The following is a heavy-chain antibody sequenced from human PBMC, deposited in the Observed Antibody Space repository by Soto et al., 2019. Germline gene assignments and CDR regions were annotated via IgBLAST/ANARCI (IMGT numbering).Heavy chain of an antibody. Sequence: GGSLRLSCAASGFTFSSYWMSWVRQAPGKGLEWVANIKQDGSEKYYVDSVKGRFTISRDNAKNSLYLQMNSLRAEDTAVYYCARGVTGPGSREQLPLLYWYYYYYYMDVWGKGTTVTVSS. D-gene: IGHD2-2*02. CDR1: GFTFSSYW. CDR2: IKQDGSEK. V-gene: IGHV3-7*01. J-gene: IGHJ6*03. CDR3: ARGVTGPGSREQLPLLYWYYYYYYMDV.